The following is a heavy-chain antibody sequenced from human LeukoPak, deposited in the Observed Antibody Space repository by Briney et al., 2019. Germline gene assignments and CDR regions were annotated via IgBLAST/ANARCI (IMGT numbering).Heavy chain of an antibody. Sequence: SETLSLTCTVSGGSISSGGYYWSWIRQHPGKGLEWIGYIYYSGSTYYNPSPKSRVTISVDTSKNQFSLKLSSVTAADTAVYYGASLPFVYYYDSSGYGGGFDYWGQGTLVTVSS. CDR3: ASLPFVYYYDSSGYGGGFDY. V-gene: IGHV4-31*03. CDR2: IYYSGST. J-gene: IGHJ4*02. CDR1: GGSISSGGYY. D-gene: IGHD3-22*01.